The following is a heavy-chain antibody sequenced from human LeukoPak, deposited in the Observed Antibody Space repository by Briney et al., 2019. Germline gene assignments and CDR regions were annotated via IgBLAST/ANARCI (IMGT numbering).Heavy chain of an antibody. J-gene: IGHJ4*02. CDR1: GGSISSGGYY. Sequence: SEPLSLTCTVSGGSISSGGYYWSWIRQHPGKGLEWIGYIYYSGSTYYNPSLKSRVTISVDTSKNQFSLKLSSVTAADTAVYYCARDYRRDGYNRHDYWGQGTLVTVSS. CDR2: IYYSGST. D-gene: IGHD5-24*01. V-gene: IGHV4-31*03. CDR3: ARDYRRDGYNRHDY.